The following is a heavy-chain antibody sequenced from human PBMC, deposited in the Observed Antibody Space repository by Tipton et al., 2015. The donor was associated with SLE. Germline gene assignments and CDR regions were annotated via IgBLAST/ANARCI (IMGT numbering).Heavy chain of an antibody. CDR1: VGSIISTNHY. Sequence: TLSLTCTVSVGSIISTNHYWSWVRQHPGQGLEWIGFIYYNGNAYYNPSLQSRVTMSLDTSKNQFSLKLISVAAADTAVYYCARGSPGRSEGHYKDYHYGIDVWGQGTTVTVSS. CDR3: ARGSPGRSEGHYKDYHYGIDV. J-gene: IGHJ6*02. D-gene: IGHD3-9*01. CDR2: IYYNGNA. V-gene: IGHV4-39*07.